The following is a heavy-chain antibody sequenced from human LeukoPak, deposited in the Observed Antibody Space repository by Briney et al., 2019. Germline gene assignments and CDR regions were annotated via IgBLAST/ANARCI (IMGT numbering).Heavy chain of an antibody. CDR1: GFTFTNYG. Sequence: PGGSLRLSCAASGFTFTNYGMSWVRQAPGQGLEWVSAISGSGAGTYYADSVKGRFTISRDNAKNSLYLQMNSLRAEDTAVYSCARDRYSYGHYYYYMDVWGKGTTVTVSS. V-gene: IGHV3-23*01. CDR3: ARDRYSYGHYYYYMDV. J-gene: IGHJ6*03. CDR2: ISGSGAGT. D-gene: IGHD5-18*01.